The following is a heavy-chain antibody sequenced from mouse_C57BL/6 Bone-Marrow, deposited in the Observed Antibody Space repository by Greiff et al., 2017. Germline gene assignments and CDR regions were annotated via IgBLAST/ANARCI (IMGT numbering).Heavy chain of an antibody. CDR1: GYTFTSYW. D-gene: IGHD1-1*01. V-gene: IGHV1-64*01. CDR2: INPSSGST. J-gene: IGHJ2*01. Sequence: QVQLQQPGAELVKPGASVKLSCKASGYTFTSYWMHWVKQRPGQGLEWIGLINPSSGSTNYNEKFKSKATLTVDKSSSTAYMQLSSLTSEDSAVYYCARYDGGYFDYWGQGTTLTVSS. CDR3: ARYDGGYFDY.